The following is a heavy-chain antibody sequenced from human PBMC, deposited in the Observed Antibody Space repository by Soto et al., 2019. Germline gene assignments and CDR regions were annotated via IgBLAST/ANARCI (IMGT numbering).Heavy chain of an antibody. CDR3: ARLRDDTVTDN. J-gene: IGHJ1*01. D-gene: IGHD4-4*01. Sequence: EVELLESWGGFVQPGGSVSLSFAASGFTFSMYAMTCVRQASGKPLKWFSVLTGSGRSTYYTVSVRGRFTITRDNSKDMMSLQMNSLRSEDRAVYHCARLRDDTVTDNWGQAALHPVSS. CDR2: LTGSGRST. CDR1: GFTFSMYA. V-gene: IGHV3-23*01.